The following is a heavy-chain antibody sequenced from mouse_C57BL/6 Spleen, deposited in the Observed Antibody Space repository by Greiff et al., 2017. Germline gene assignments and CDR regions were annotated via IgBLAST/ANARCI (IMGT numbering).Heavy chain of an antibody. V-gene: IGHV1-82*01. CDR1: GYAFSSSW. Sequence: QVQLQQSGPELVKPGASVKISCKASGYAFSSSWMNWVKQRPGKGLEWIGRIYPGDGDTNYNGKFKGKATLTADKSSSTAYMQLSSLTSEDSAVYFCAREARSYFDVWGTGTTVTVSS. CDR3: AREARSYFDV. J-gene: IGHJ1*03. CDR2: IYPGDGDT.